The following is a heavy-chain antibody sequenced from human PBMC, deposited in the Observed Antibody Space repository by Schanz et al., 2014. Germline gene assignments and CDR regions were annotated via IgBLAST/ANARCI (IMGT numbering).Heavy chain of an antibody. V-gene: IGHV3-30*18. CDR2: ISYDGNNE. CDR1: GFTFSSYG. J-gene: IGHJ4*02. Sequence: QVQLVESGGGVVQPGRSRRLSCAASGFTFSSYGMHWVRQAPGKGLEWVAVISYDGNNEDYADSVKGRFSISRDNSQNTLYLQMYSLRPEDTAVYFCAKDAGYCHGGACYCFEYWGLGILVTVSS. CDR3: AKDAGYCHGGACYCFEY. D-gene: IGHD2-8*02.